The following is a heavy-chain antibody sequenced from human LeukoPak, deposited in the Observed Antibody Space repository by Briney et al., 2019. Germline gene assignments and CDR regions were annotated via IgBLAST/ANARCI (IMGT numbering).Heavy chain of an antibody. CDR3: ARGVIVVVPAAFYYYYMDV. D-gene: IGHD2-2*01. J-gene: IGHJ6*03. Sequence: ASVKVSCKASGYTFTSYGISWVRQAPGQGLEWMGWISAYNGNTNYAQKLQGRVTMTTDTSTSTAYMELRSLRSDDTAVYYCARGVIVVVPAAFYYYYMDVWGKGTTVTVSS. V-gene: IGHV1-18*01. CDR1: GYTFTSYG. CDR2: ISAYNGNT.